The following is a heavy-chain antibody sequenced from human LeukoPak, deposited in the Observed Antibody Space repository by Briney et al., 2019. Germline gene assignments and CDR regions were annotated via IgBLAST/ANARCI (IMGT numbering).Heavy chain of an antibody. V-gene: IGHV3-48*03. J-gene: IGHJ4*02. D-gene: IGHD2-15*01. Sequence: GGSLRLSCAASGFTFSSYEMNWVRQAPGKGLEWVSYISSSGTAIYYADSVKGRLTISRDNAKNSLYLQMNGLKTEDTAVYYCATGGRGDFWGLGTLVTVSS. CDR1: GFTFSSYE. CDR3: ATGGRGDF. CDR2: ISSSGTAI.